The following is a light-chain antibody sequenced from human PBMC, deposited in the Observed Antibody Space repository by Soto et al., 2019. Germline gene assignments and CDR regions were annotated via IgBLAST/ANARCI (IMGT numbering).Light chain of an antibody. J-gene: IGKJ5*01. V-gene: IGKV3-11*01. CDR3: QQYHHWPPIT. Sequence: EIGLTQSPATLSLSPGERATLSCRASQSVSSYLAWYQQKPGQAPRLLIYDASNRATGIPARFSGSGSGTEFTLTISSLQSEDIAIYYCQQYHHWPPITFGQGTRLEIK. CDR2: DAS. CDR1: QSVSSY.